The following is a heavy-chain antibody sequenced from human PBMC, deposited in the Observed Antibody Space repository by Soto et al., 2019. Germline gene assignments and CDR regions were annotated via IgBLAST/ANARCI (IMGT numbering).Heavy chain of an antibody. V-gene: IGHV3-23*01. CDR1: GFTFSSYA. CDR3: ANVVVPAARIYYYYYMDV. J-gene: IGHJ6*03. D-gene: IGHD2-2*01. Sequence: GGSLGLSCAASGFTFSSYAMSWVRQAPGKGLEWVSAISGSGGSTYYADSVKGRFTISRDNSKNTLYLQMNSLRAEDTAVYYCANVVVPAARIYYYYYMDVWGKGTTVTVSS. CDR2: ISGSGGST.